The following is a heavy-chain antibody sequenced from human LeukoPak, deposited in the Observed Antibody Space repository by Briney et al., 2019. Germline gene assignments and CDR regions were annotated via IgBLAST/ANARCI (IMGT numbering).Heavy chain of an antibody. CDR2: IYHSGST. CDR3: ARVRLAAAATGYYYYGMDV. D-gene: IGHD6-13*01. J-gene: IGHJ6*04. Sequence: SGTLSLTCAVSGYSISSGYYWGWIRQPPGKGLEWIGSIYHSGSTYYNPSLKSRVTISVDTSKNQFSLKLSSVTAAGTAVYYCARVRLAAAATGYYYYGMDVWGKGTTVTVSS. V-gene: IGHV4-38-2*01. CDR1: GYSISSGYY.